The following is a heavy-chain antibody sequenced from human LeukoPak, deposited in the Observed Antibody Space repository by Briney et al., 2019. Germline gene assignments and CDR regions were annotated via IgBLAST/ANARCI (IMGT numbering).Heavy chain of an antibody. CDR3: VSRIRYCGSTSCLYFDY. D-gene: IGHD2-2*01. CDR2: IYPGDSDT. CDR1: GYSFTNYW. V-gene: IGHV5-51*01. J-gene: IGHJ4*02. Sequence: GESLKISCKSSGYSFTNYWIGWVRQMPGKGLEWMRIIYPGDSDTRYSPSFQGQVTISADKSVSIAYLQWSSLKASDTDMYYCVSRIRYCGSTSCLYFDYWGQGSLVTVSS.